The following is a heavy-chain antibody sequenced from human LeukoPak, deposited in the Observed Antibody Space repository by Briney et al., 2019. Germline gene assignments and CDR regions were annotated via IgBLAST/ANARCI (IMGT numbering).Heavy chain of an antibody. D-gene: IGHD4-17*01. V-gene: IGHV3-30*18. CDR2: ISYDGSNK. Sequence: GGSLRLSCAASGFTFSSYGMHWVRQAPGKGLEWVAVISYDGSNKYYADSVKGRFTISRDNSKNTLYLQMNSLRAEDTAVYYCAKPDGGYGSYFDYWGQGTLVTVSS. CDR3: AKPDGGYGSYFDY. J-gene: IGHJ4*02. CDR1: GFTFSSYG.